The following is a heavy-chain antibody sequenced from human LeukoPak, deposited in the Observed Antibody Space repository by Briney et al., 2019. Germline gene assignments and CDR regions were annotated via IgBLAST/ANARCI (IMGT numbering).Heavy chain of an antibody. CDR1: GFTFSSYR. D-gene: IGHD2-21*01. CDR3: ARDLHCGGDCYPLTY. V-gene: IGHV3-48*01. Sequence: TGGSLRLSCAASGFTFSSYRMNWVRQAPGKGLEWVSYVSISNSTVYYANSVKGRFTMSRDNAKNSLYLQMNSLRAEDTAVYYCARDLHCGGDCYPLTYWGQGTMVTVSS. CDR2: VSISNSTV. J-gene: IGHJ4*02.